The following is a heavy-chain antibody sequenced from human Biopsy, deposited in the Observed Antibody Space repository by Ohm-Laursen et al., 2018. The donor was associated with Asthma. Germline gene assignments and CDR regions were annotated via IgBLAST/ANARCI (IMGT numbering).Heavy chain of an antibody. J-gene: IGHJ6*02. D-gene: IGHD3-10*01. CDR3: ARAVDYSHYYGIDV. CDR2: ISVYNGNT. Sequence: ASVKVSCKTSGYTFNSAGITWVRQAPGQGLEWMGWISVYNGNTKVAQKFQDRVTMITDTSTSTAYMELRSLRSDDTAVYFCARAVDYSHYYGIDVWAKGPRSPSP. V-gene: IGHV1-18*01. CDR1: GYTFNSAG.